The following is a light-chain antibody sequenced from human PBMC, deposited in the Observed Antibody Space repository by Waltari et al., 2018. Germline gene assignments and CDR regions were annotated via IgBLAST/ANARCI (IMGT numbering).Light chain of an antibody. CDR3: SSYAGSNFVV. CDR1: SSDVGGYNY. V-gene: IGLV2-8*01. J-gene: IGLJ2*01. CDR2: EVS. Sequence: QSALAQPPSASGSPGQSVTISCTGTSSDVGGYNYVPWYQQHPGKAPKLMIYEVSKRPSGVPDRFSGSKSGNTASLTVSGLQAEDEAAYYCSSYAGSNFVVFGGGTKVTVL.